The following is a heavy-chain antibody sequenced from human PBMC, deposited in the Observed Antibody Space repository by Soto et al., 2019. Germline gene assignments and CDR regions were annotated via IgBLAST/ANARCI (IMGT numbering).Heavy chain of an antibody. CDR1: GFTFSAHY. CDR2: TRNKADSYTT. CDR3: ARARRLGWNDFYYFDY. V-gene: IGHV3-72*01. D-gene: IGHD1-1*01. J-gene: IGHJ4*02. Sequence: PGGSLRLSCAPSGFTFSAHYMDWVRQAPGKGLEWVGRTRNKADSYTTEYAASVKGRFTISRDDSKNSLYLQMNSLKTEDTAVYYCARARRLGWNDFYYFDYWGQGTLVTVSS.